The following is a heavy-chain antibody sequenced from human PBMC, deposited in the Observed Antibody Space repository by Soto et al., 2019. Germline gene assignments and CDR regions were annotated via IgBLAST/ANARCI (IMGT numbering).Heavy chain of an antibody. V-gene: IGHV4-59*01. Sequence: SSETLSLTCTVSGGSISSYYWSWIRQPPGKGLEWIGYIYYSGSTNYNPSLKSRVTISVDTSKNQFSLKLSSVTAADTAVYYCARGVYDILTGYYNKYNWFDPWGQGTLVTVSS. CDR1: GGSISSYY. D-gene: IGHD3-9*01. J-gene: IGHJ5*02. CDR2: IYYSGST. CDR3: ARGVYDILTGYYNKYNWFDP.